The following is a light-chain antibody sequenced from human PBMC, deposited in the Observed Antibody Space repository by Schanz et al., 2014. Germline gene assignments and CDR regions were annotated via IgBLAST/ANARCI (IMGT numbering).Light chain of an antibody. CDR2: DVS. CDR3: AAWDDSLSGPV. CDR1: SSDIGGYNY. Sequence: QSVLIQPPSVSGSPGQSVTISCTGTSSDIGGYNYVSWYQQHPGKAPKLIIYDVSKRPSGVSNRFSGSKSGNTASLAISGLQSEDEADYYCAAWDDSLSGPVFGGGTKLTVL. J-gene: IGLJ3*02. V-gene: IGLV2-11*01.